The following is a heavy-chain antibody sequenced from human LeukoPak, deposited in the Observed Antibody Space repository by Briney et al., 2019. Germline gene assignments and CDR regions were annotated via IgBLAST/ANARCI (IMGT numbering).Heavy chain of an antibody. Sequence: GGSLRLSCAASRFTFSDYYMSWIRQAPGKGLEWVSYISSSGSTIYYADSVKGRFTISRDNAKNSLYLQMNSLRAEDTAVYYCARYGAVTTLHYYYMDVWGKGTTVTVSS. CDR2: ISSSGSTI. CDR3: ARYGAVTTLHYYYMDV. V-gene: IGHV3-11*04. CDR1: RFTFSDYY. J-gene: IGHJ6*03. D-gene: IGHD4-11*01.